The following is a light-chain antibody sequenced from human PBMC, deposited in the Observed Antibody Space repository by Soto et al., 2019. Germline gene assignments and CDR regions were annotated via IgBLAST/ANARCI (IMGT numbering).Light chain of an antibody. CDR2: EVN. CDR1: SSDVGVYKY. Sequence: QPVLTQPASVSGSPGQSITISCTGTSSDVGVYKYVSWYQQHPGKAPQLMIYEVNKRPSGVPDRFSGSKSGNTASLTVSGLQAEDEADYYCSSYAGSSNVFGTGTKVTVL. CDR3: SSYAGSSNV. V-gene: IGLV2-8*01. J-gene: IGLJ1*01.